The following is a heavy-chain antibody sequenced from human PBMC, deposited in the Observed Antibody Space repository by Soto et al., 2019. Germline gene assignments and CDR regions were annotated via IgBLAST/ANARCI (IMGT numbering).Heavy chain of an antibody. V-gene: IGHV4-30-4*01. Sequence: PSETLSLTCTVSGGSISSGDYYWSWIRQPPGKGLGWIGYIYYSGSTYYNPSLKSRVTISVDTSKNQFSLKLSSVTAADTAVYYCARGVYYDSSGYDYWGQGTLVTVSS. CDR2: IYYSGST. CDR1: GGSISSGDYY. J-gene: IGHJ4*02. D-gene: IGHD3-22*01. CDR3: ARGVYYDSSGYDY.